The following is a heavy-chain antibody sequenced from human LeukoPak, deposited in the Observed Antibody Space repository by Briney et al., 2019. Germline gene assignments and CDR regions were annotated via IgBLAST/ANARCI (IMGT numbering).Heavy chain of an antibody. CDR2: INPNSGDT. Sequence: ASVKVSCKASGYIFTPYYLHWVRQAPGQGLEWMGWINPNSGDTNYAQKFQGRVTMTRDTSITTAYMELSRLTSDDTAIYYWARERTGDCATTSGYLAYWGQGTLVTVSS. D-gene: IGHD2-2*01. CDR3: ARERTGDCATTSGYLAY. V-gene: IGHV1-2*02. J-gene: IGHJ4*02. CDR1: GYIFTPYY.